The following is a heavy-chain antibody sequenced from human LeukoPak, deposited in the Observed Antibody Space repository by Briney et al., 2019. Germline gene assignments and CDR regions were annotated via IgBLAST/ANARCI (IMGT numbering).Heavy chain of an antibody. V-gene: IGHV4-31*03. CDR3: ARVVPQLLIFDY. CDR2: IYYSGST. CDR1: GGSISSGGYY. Sequence: SETLSLTCTVSGGSISSGGYYWSWIRQHPGKGLEWIGYIYYSGSTYYNPSLKSRVTISVDTSKNQFSLKLSSVTAADTAVYYCARVVPQLLIFDYWGQGTLVTVSS. J-gene: IGHJ4*02. D-gene: IGHD2-2*01.